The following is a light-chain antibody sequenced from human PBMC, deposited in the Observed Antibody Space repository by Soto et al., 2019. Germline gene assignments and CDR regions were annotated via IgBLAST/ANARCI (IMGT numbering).Light chain of an antibody. CDR1: QSVSSSY. Sequence: EIVLTQSPGTLSLSPGERSTLSCRASQSVSSSYVAWYQQKPGQAPRLLIYGASSRATGIPDRFSGSGSGTDFTLTISRLEPEDFAVYYCQRYGSSLPDRTFGQGTKVDIK. CDR2: GAS. J-gene: IGKJ1*01. CDR3: QRYGSSLPDRT. V-gene: IGKV3-20*01.